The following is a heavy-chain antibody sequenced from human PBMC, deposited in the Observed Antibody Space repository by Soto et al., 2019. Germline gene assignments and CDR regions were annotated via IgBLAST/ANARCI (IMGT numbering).Heavy chain of an antibody. CDR3: ARGPYGDYVYYFDY. J-gene: IGHJ4*02. CDR2: IYYSGST. V-gene: IGHV4-30-4*01. CDR1: GGSISSGDYY. Sequence: QVQLQESGPGLVKPSQTLSLTCSVSGGSISSGDYYWIWIRQPPVKGLEWTGYIYYSGSTYYNPSLESRVTISVDTSKNQFSLKLSSVTAADTAVYYCARGPYGDYVYYFDYWGQGTLVTVSS. D-gene: IGHD4-17*01.